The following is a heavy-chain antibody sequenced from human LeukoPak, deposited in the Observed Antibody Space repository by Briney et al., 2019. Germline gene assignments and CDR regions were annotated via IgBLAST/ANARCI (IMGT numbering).Heavy chain of an antibody. Sequence: PGGSLRLSCAASGFTFSSYSMNWVRQAPGKGLEWVSYIRSSSRTIYYADSVKGRFTISRDNAKNSLYLQMNSLRAEDTAVYYCARDGSGRVPEMSAPDYCGEGTLVTVSS. CDR2: IRSSSRTI. CDR1: GFTFSSYS. D-gene: IGHD3-10*01. J-gene: IGHJ4*02. CDR3: ARDGSGRVPEMSAPDY. V-gene: IGHV3-48*01.